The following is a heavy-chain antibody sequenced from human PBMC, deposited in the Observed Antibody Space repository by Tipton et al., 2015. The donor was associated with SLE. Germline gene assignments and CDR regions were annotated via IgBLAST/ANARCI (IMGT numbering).Heavy chain of an antibody. J-gene: IGHJ4*02. CDR2: IYPGDSDT. Sequence: VQLVQSGAEVKKPGESLKISCKGSGYSFTNYWIGWVRQMPGKGLEWMGIIYPGDSDTRYSPSFQGQVTIPADKSISTAYLQWSSLKASDTAMYYCARIAVVYYGSERFDYWGQGTLVTVSS. CDR3: ARIAVVYYGSERFDY. D-gene: IGHD3-10*01. V-gene: IGHV5-51*03. CDR1: GYSFTNYW.